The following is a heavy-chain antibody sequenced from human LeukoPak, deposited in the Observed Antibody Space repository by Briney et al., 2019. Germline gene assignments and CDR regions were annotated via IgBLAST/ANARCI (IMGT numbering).Heavy chain of an antibody. Sequence: ASVTVSCTASGYTFTSYGISWVRQAPGQGLEWMGWISAYNGNTNYAQKLQGRVTMTTDTSTSTAYMELRSLRSDDTAVYYCARTRTLNQLLFNYWGQGTLVSVSS. CDR1: GYTFTSYG. D-gene: IGHD2-2*01. V-gene: IGHV1-18*04. CDR2: ISAYNGNT. J-gene: IGHJ4*02. CDR3: ARTRTLNQLLFNY.